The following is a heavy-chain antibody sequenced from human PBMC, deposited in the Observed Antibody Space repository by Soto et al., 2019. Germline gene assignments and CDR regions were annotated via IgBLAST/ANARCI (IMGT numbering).Heavy chain of an antibody. CDR2: ISYDGSNK. J-gene: IGHJ4*02. CDR3: AKVAYSSSSPPLFDY. Sequence: PGGSLRLSCAASGFTFSSYGMHWVRQAPGKGLEWVAVISYDGSNKYYADSVKGRFTISRDNSKNTLYLQMNSLRAGDTAVYYCAKVAYSSSSPPLFDYWGQGTLVTVSS. D-gene: IGHD6-6*01. CDR1: GFTFSSYG. V-gene: IGHV3-30*18.